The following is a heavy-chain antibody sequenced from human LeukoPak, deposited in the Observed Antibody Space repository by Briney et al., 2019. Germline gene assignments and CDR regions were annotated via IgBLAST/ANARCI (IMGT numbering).Heavy chain of an antibody. D-gene: IGHD6-6*01. Sequence: PGESLKISCKGSGYSFTSYWIGWVRQMLGKGLEWMGIIYPGDSDTRYSPSFQGQVTISADKSISTAYLQWSSLKASDTAMYYCARLKYSSTWPFDPWGQGTLVTVSS. CDR3: ARLKYSSTWPFDP. CDR1: GYSFTSYW. CDR2: IYPGDSDT. V-gene: IGHV5-51*01. J-gene: IGHJ5*02.